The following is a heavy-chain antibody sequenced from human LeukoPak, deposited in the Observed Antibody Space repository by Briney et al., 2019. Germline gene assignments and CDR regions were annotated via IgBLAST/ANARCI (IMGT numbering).Heavy chain of an antibody. D-gene: IGHD3-22*01. CDR3: ARDSGSSGYFYSFTYYFDY. V-gene: IGHV1-69*05. J-gene: IGHJ4*02. CDR1: GGTFSSYA. CDR2: IVPIFGTA. Sequence: SVKVSCKASGGTFSSYAISWVRQAPGQGLEWMGGIVPIFGTANYAQKFQGRVTITTDESTSTAYMELSSLRSEDTAVYYCARDSGSSGYFYSFTYYFDYWGQGTLVTVSS.